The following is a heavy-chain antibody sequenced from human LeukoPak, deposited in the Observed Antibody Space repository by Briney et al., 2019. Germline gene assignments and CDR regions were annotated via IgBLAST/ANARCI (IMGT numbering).Heavy chain of an antibody. V-gene: IGHV4-61*01. CDR1: GGSVNSGSHY. CDR2: IYYSGST. J-gene: IGHJ4*02. Sequence: SETLSLTCTVSGGSVNSGSHYWCWIRQPPGKGLEWIGYIYYSGSTNYNPSLKSRATMSLDTSKNQFSLNLNSVTAADTAVYYCARDYGDYFDYWGQGTLVTVSS. D-gene: IGHD4-17*01. CDR3: ARDYGDYFDY.